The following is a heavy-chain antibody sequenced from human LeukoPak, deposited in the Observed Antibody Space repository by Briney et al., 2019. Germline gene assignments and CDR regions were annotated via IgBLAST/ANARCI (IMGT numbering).Heavy chain of an antibody. CDR1: GYTFTGYY. CDR2: INPNRGGT. CDR3: ARDSLSSYYDSSGPDAFDI. J-gene: IGHJ3*02. D-gene: IGHD3-22*01. Sequence: ASVKVSCKASGYTFTGYYMHWVRQAPGQGLEWMGWINPNRGGTNYAQKFQGRVTMTRDTSISTAYMELSRLRSDDTAVYYCARDSLSSYYDSSGPDAFDIWGQGTMVTVSS. V-gene: IGHV1-2*02.